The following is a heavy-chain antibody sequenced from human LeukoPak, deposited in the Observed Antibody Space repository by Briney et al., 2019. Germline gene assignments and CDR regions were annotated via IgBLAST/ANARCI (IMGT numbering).Heavy chain of an antibody. Sequence: GGSLRLSCAVSGFTFSHYAMSWVRQAPGKGLEWVSGISGSGDITFYADSVKGRFTVSRDNSKSTQYLQMSSLRAEDAAVYYCATGGLSSLYNDHWGQGTLVTVSS. CDR3: ATGGLSSLYNDH. D-gene: IGHD6-13*01. J-gene: IGHJ4*02. V-gene: IGHV3-23*01. CDR2: ISGSGDIT. CDR1: GFTFSHYA.